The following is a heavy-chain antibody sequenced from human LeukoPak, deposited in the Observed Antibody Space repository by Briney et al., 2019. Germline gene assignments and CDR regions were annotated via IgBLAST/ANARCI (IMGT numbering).Heavy chain of an antibody. CDR3: ARGRPMITFGGVILLGHGDKINNWFDP. D-gene: IGHD3-16*01. CDR1: GYTFTGYY. CDR2: INPNSGGT. V-gene: IGHV1-2*02. J-gene: IGHJ5*02. Sequence: VASVKVSCKASGYTFTGYYMHWVRQAPGQGLEWMGWINPNSGGTNYAQKFQGRVTMTRDTSISTAYMELSRLRSDDTAVYYCARGRPMITFGGVILLGHGDKINNWFDPWGQGTLVTVSS.